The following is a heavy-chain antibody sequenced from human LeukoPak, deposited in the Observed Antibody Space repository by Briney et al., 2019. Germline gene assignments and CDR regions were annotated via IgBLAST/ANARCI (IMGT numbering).Heavy chain of an antibody. J-gene: IGHJ3*02. CDR3: ARGSQSGGSLAFDI. CDR2: INHSGST. V-gene: IGHV4-34*01. Sequence: SETLSLTCAVYGGSFSGYYWSWIRQPPGKGLEWIGEINHSGSTNYNPSLKSRVTISVDTSKNQFSLKLSSATAADTAVYYCARGSQSGGSLAFDIWGQGTMVTVSS. CDR1: GGSFSGYY. D-gene: IGHD2-15*01.